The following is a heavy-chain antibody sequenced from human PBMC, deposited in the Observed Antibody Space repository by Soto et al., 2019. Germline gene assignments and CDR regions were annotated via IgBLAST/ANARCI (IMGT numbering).Heavy chain of an antibody. D-gene: IGHD3-22*01. Sequence: SETLSLTCTVSGGSISSGDYYWSWIRQPPGKCLEWIGYIYYSGSTYYNPSLKSRVTISVDTSKNQFSLKLSSVTAADTAVYYCARGPYDSSGYLFDYWGQGTLVTVSS. CDR2: IYYSGST. J-gene: IGHJ4*02. CDR3: ARGPYDSSGYLFDY. V-gene: IGHV4-30-4*01. CDR1: GGSISSGDYY.